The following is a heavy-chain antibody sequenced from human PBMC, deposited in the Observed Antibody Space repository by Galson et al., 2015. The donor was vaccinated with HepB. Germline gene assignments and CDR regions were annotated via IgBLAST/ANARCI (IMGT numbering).Heavy chain of an antibody. Sequence: QSGAEVKKPGESLKISCKGSGYCFTSYWIGWVRQMPGKGLEWMGIIYPGDSDTRYSPSFQGQVTISADKSISTAYLQWSSLKASDTAMYYCARQHDSSGYYSSYDYWGQGTLVTVSS. D-gene: IGHD3-22*01. CDR1: GYCFTSYW. J-gene: IGHJ4*02. V-gene: IGHV5-51*01. CDR2: IYPGDSDT. CDR3: ARQHDSSGYYSSYDY.